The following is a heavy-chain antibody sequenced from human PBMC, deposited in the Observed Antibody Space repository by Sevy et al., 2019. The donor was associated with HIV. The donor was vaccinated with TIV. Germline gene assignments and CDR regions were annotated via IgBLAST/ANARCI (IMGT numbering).Heavy chain of an antibody. CDR3: TTDGGGYNFGYSFDY. V-gene: IGHV3-15*07. D-gene: IGHD5-18*01. Sequence: GGSLRLSCAASGFTFSNAWMNWVRQAPGKGLEWVGRIKSKTDGGTTDYAAHVKGRFTISREDSKNTLYLQMNSLKTKDTAVYYCTTDGGGYNFGYSFDYWGQGTLVTVS. CDR2: IKSKTDGGTT. CDR1: GFTFSNAW. J-gene: IGHJ4*02.